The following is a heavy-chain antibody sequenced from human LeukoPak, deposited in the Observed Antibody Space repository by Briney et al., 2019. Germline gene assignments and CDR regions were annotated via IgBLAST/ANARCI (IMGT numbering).Heavy chain of an antibody. D-gene: IGHD3-3*01. CDR1: GFTFSSYS. Sequence: GSLRLSCAASGFTFSSYSMNWVRQAPGKGLEWVSYISSSSTIYYADSVRGRFTISRDNSQNTVSLQVNNLRTEDTAFYYCAKTSLSDASGHYYYMDVWGKGTTVTVSS. J-gene: IGHJ6*03. V-gene: IGHV3-48*01. CDR3: AKTSLSDASGHYYYMDV. CDR2: ISSSSTI.